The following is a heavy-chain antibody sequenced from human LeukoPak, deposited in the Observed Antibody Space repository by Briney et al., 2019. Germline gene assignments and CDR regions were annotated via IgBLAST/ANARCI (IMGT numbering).Heavy chain of an antibody. V-gene: IGHV1-69*13. CDR2: IIPIFGTA. D-gene: IGHD4-17*01. Sequence: ASVKVSCKASGGTFISYAISWVRQAPGQGLEWMGGIIPIFGTANYAQKFQGRVTITADESTSTAYMELSSLRSEDTAVYYCARAAPYGENFDNWGQRTLVTVSS. CDR1: GGTFISYA. CDR3: ARAAPYGENFDN. J-gene: IGHJ4*02.